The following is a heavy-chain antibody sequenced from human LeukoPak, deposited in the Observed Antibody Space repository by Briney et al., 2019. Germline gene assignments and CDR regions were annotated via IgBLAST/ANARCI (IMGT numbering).Heavy chain of an antibody. CDR3: ARSVDTAMEMEPGAFDI. CDR1: GFTFSSYS. D-gene: IGHD5-18*01. J-gene: IGHJ3*02. CDR2: ISSSSSYI. Sequence: GGSLRLSCAASGFTFSSYSMNWVRQAPGKGLEWVSSISSSSSYIYYADSVKGRFTISRDNAKNSLYLQMNSLRAEDTAVYYCARSVDTAMEMEPGAFDIWGQGTMVTVSS. V-gene: IGHV3-21*01.